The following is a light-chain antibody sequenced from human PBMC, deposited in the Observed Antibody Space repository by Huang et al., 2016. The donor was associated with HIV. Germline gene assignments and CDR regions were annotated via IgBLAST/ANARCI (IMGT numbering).Light chain of an antibody. CDR2: GVA. CDR1: QSRSSQ. CDR3: QQYNDWPLT. V-gene: IGKV3-15*01. J-gene: IGKJ1*01. Sequence: EIVMTQSPATLSVSPGERVNLSCRPSQSRSSQLAWYQQKRGQAPRLLIYGVATRATDIPARFSGSGSGTDFTLTINSLQSEDFATYYCQQYNDWPLTFGQGTEVEIK.